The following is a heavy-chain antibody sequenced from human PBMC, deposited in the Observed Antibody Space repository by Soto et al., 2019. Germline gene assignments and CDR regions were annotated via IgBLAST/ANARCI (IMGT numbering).Heavy chain of an antibody. CDR1: GYSISTGFN. CDR3: ARDRVVQAVDYYYGMDV. CDR2: IYHSGST. J-gene: IGHJ6*02. V-gene: IGHV4-38-2*02. D-gene: IGHD2-2*01. Sequence: PSETLSLTCAVSGYSISTGFNWAWIRQPPGKGLEWIGSIYHSGSTYYNLSLKSRVTISSDASKNQISLKLSSVTAADTAVYYCARDRVVQAVDYYYGMDVWGQGTTVTVSS.